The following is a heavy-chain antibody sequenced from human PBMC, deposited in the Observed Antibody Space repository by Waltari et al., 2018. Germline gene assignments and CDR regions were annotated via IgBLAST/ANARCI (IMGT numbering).Heavy chain of an antibody. CDR1: GGPISSCFYH. CDR3: ARYYPSGKDYIDV. Sequence: QVQLQESGPGLVTPSQTLSLTCSVPGGPISSCFYHWSWIRQPAGRGLEWIGRVYVDRRTAYNPSLSSRVTRSLDTSRNRFSLELTSVTAADTAIYYCARYYPSGKDYIDVWGKGTTVSVSS. V-gene: IGHV4-61*02. J-gene: IGHJ6*03. CDR2: VYVDRRT. D-gene: IGHD3-10*01.